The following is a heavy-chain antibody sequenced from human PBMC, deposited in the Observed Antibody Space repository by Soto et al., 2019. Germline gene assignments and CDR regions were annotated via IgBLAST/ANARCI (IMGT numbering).Heavy chain of an antibody. J-gene: IGHJ4*02. CDR1: GFTFSSYS. V-gene: IGHV3-21*01. CDR3: ARGSDDSSGYYPPPLGY. CDR2: ISSSSSYI. D-gene: IGHD3-22*01. Sequence: EVQLVESGGGLVKPGGSLRLSCAASGFTFSSYSMNWVRQAPGKGLEWVSSISSSSSYIYYADSVKDRFTISRDNAKNSLYLQMNSLRAEDTAVYYCARGSDDSSGYYPPPLGYWGQGTLVTVSS.